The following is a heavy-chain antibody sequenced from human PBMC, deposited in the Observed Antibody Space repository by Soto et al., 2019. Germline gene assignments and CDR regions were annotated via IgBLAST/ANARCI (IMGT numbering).Heavy chain of an antibody. CDR1: GYTFTSYA. CDR3: ARDAAAGLNDC. Sequence: ASVQVSCKASGYTFTSYAMRWVRQAPGQGLEWMGWINACNGNTKSAQKLQGRVTMTTDTSTSTAYMELRSLRSDDTAVYYCARDAAAGLNDCWGQGTLVTVSS. CDR2: INACNGNT. J-gene: IGHJ4*02. V-gene: IGHV1-18*01. D-gene: IGHD6-13*01.